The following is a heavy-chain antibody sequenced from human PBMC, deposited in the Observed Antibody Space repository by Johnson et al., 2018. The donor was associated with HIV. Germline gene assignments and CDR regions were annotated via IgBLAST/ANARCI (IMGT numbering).Heavy chain of an antibody. CDR1: GFTFDDYG. Sequence: VQLVESGGGVVRPGGSLRLSCAASGFTFDDYGMSWVRQAPGKGLEWVSYISSSGSTIYYADSVKGRFTISRDNAKNSLYLQMNSLRAEDTAVYYCARPGVVVTPPDAFDIWGQGTMVTVSS. V-gene: IGHV3-48*04. J-gene: IGHJ3*02. CDR2: ISSSGSTI. D-gene: IGHD3-22*01. CDR3: ARPGVVVTPPDAFDI.